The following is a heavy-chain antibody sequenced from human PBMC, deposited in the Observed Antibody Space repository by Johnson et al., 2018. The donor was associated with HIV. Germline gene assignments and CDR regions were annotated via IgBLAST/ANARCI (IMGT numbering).Heavy chain of an antibody. D-gene: IGHD6-25*01. J-gene: IGHJ3*02. Sequence: QVQLVESGGGLVQPGGSLRLSCAASGFTFSSYAMHWVRQAPGTGLEWVAVISYDGSNKYYADSVKGRFTISRDNSKNTLYLQMNSLRAEDTAVYFCARVEQRRTFDIWGQGTMVTVSS. CDR1: GFTFSSYA. CDR2: ISYDGSNK. V-gene: IGHV3-30*04. CDR3: ARVEQRRTFDI.